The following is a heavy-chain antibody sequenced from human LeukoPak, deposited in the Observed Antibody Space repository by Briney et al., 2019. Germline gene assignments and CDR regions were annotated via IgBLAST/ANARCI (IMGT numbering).Heavy chain of an antibody. CDR2: ISFDGRNK. V-gene: IGHV3-30*18. CDR1: GFTFSSCG. Sequence: GGSLRLSCAASGFTFSSCGMHWVRQAPGKGLEWVAVISFDGRNKYYADSVKGRFTISRDNSMHTVNLQMNSLRPEDTAVYYCAKGSTSGFYYFDYWGQGTLVTVSS. CDR3: AKGSTSGFYYFDY. J-gene: IGHJ4*02. D-gene: IGHD5-12*01.